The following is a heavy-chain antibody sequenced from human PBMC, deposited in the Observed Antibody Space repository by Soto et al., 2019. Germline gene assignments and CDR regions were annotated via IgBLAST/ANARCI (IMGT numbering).Heavy chain of an antibody. D-gene: IGHD3-10*01. V-gene: IGHV5-10-1*01. J-gene: IGHJ6*02. CDR2: IDPSDSYT. CDR3: ARHRLRMVRGVTSYYYGMDV. Sequence: LGESLKISCKGSGYSFTSYWISWVRQMPGKGLEWMGRIDPSDSYTNYSPSFQGHVTISADKSISTAYLQWSSLKASDTAMYYCARHRLRMVRGVTSYYYGMDVWGQGTTVTVSS. CDR1: GYSFTSYW.